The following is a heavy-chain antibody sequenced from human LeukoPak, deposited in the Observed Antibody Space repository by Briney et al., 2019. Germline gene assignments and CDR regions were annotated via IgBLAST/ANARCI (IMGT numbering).Heavy chain of an antibody. Sequence: PGRSLRLSCAASGFTFSSYAMHWVRQAPGKGLEWVAVISYDGSNKYYADSVKGRFTISRDNSKNTLYLQMNSLRAEDTAVYYCARGFFGVWAFDIWGQGTMVTVSS. J-gene: IGHJ3*02. D-gene: IGHD3-10*01. CDR1: GFTFSSYA. CDR2: ISYDGSNK. CDR3: ARGFFGVWAFDI. V-gene: IGHV3-30*04.